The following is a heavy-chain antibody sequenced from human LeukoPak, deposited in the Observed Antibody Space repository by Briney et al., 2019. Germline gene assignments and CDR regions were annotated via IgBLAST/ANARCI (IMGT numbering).Heavy chain of an antibody. CDR2: IVPIFGTA. Sequence: SVKVSCKASGGTFSSYAISWVRQAPGQGLEWMGGIVPIFGTANYAQKFQGRVTITTDESTSAAYMELSSLRSEDTAVYYCARKSVVVPAAFDYWGQGTLVTVSS. CDR3: ARKSVVVPAAFDY. CDR1: GGTFSSYA. V-gene: IGHV1-69*05. J-gene: IGHJ4*02. D-gene: IGHD2-2*01.